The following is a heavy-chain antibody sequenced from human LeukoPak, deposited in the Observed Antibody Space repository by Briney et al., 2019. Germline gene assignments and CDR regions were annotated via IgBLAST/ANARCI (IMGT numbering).Heavy chain of an antibody. V-gene: IGHV4-59*01. D-gene: IGHD4/OR15-4a*01. CDR1: GVSISYYY. CDR2: VYYSGTT. CDR3: AREDPQTRVPEGMDV. Sequence: SETLSLTCTVSGVSISYYYWSWIRQSPGKGLEWIGYVYYSGTTNYNPSLKSRVTISVDTSKNQFSLQLRSVTAADTAVYYCAREDPQTRVPEGMDVWGQGTTVTVSS. J-gene: IGHJ6*02.